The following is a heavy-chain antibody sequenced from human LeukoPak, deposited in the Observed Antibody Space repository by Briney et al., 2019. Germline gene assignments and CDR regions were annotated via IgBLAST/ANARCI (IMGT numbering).Heavy chain of an antibody. J-gene: IGHJ5*02. Sequence: PGGSLRLSCAASGFTFSSYAMSWVRQAPGKGLEWVSSISSSSYIYYADSVKGRFTISRDNAKNSLYLQMNSLRAEDTAVYYCARDLAAPECFDPWGQGTLVTVSS. CDR3: ARDLAAPECFDP. D-gene: IGHD6-6*01. V-gene: IGHV3-21*01. CDR1: GFTFSSYA. CDR2: ISSSSYI.